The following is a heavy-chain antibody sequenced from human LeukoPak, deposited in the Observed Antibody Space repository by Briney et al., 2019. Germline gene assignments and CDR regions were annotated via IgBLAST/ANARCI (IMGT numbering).Heavy chain of an antibody. CDR2: IIPIFGTA. Sequence: SVKVSCKASGGAFSSYAISWVRQAPGQGLEWMGGIIPIFGTANYAQKFQGRVTITADESTSTAYMELSSLRSEDTAVYYCARGCSGGSCHNDYYYYGMDVWGKGTTVTVSS. CDR1: GGAFSSYA. CDR3: ARGCSGGSCHNDYYYYGMDV. D-gene: IGHD2-15*01. V-gene: IGHV1-69*13. J-gene: IGHJ6*04.